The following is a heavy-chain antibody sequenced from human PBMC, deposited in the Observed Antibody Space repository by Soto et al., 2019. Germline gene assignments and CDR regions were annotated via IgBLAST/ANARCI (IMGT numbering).Heavy chain of an antibody. J-gene: IGHJ3*01. V-gene: IGHV3-53*01. CDR3: ATWHEREHAYDV. Sequence: DVQLVESGGGLIQPGVSLRLSCAAFGFTISGKKYVAWVRQAPGKGLEWVSALYDLDGSFYAASVKGRFTTSSDSSKTTVYLQMNDLRPDDTAVYYCATWHEREHAYDVWGQGTTVTVSS. D-gene: IGHD1-1*01. CDR2: LYDLDGS. CDR1: GFTISGKKY.